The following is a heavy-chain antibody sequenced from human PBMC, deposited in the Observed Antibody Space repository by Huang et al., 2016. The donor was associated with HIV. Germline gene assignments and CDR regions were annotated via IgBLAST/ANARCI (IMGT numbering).Heavy chain of an antibody. D-gene: IGHD3-3*01. J-gene: IGHJ6*02. V-gene: IGHV4-34*02. CDR2: IKPGGPT. CDR3: ARMPTPSYYDTWSLSPVEEDFFYYNLDV. CDR1: GASFNTYY. Sequence: QVRLEQWGQGLLKPSETLSLTCAVYGASFNTYYWRGVRQSPAKGLGGIGEIKPGGPTHYNPSPKSRVTMTVDTSKNQFYLKFRAMTAADAAIYYCARMPTPSYYDTWSLSPVEEDFFYYNLDVWGQGTPVSVSS.